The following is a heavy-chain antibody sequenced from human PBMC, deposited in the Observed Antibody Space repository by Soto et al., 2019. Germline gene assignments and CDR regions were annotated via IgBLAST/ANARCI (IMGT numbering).Heavy chain of an antibody. Sequence: QLQMQESGPGLLKPSETLSLTCSVSGAFISSGAFYWGWFRQPPGKGLEWIGSLSHSGRTFYNAPLMSRVEISAETLQFSPRLNSVSAADTAIYYCGRGDFPVVVDYWVRASLVTVSS. CDR1: GAFISSGAFY. CDR2: LSHSGRT. CDR3: GRGDFPVVVDY. D-gene: IGHD6-6*01. V-gene: IGHV4-39*01. J-gene: IGHJ4*02.